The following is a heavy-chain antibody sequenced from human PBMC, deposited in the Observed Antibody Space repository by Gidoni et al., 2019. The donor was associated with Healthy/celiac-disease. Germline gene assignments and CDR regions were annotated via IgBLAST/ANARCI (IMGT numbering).Heavy chain of an antibody. Sequence: QVQLQESGPGLVKPSETLTWSWIRQPAGKGLEWIGRIYTSGSTNYNPSLKSRVTMSVDTSKNQFSLKLSSVTAADTAVYYCARDMRDTAMVPYWYFDLWGRGTLVTVSS. CDR3: ARDMRDTAMVPYWYFDL. J-gene: IGHJ2*01. CDR2: IYTSGST. V-gene: IGHV4-4*07. D-gene: IGHD5-18*01.